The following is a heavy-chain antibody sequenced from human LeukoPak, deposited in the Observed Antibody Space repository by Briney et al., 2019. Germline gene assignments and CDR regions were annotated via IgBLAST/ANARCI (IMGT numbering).Heavy chain of an antibody. J-gene: IGHJ5*02. V-gene: IGHV1-18*01. CDR1: GYTFNTYG. Sequence: ASVKVSCKASGYTFNTYGFSWVRQAPGQGLEWMGWINAYNGNTNYAQKLQGRVTMTTETSTSTAYMVLRSLRSDDTAVYYCARGYCSSTSCYMGYWFDPWGQGTLVTVSS. CDR2: INAYNGNT. D-gene: IGHD2-2*02. CDR3: ARGYCSSTSCYMGYWFDP.